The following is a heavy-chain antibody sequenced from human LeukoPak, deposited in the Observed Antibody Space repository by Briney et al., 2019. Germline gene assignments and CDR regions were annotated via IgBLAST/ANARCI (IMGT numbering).Heavy chain of an antibody. CDR1: GFTFSSCA. D-gene: IGHD2-15*01. CDR2: ISSNGLNT. V-gene: IGHV3-64D*09. CDR3: VKEDNYSPGGDY. J-gene: IGHJ4*02. Sequence: GGSLRLSCSASGFTFSSCAMHWVRQAPGMGLQCVSVISSNGLNTYYTDSVRGRFTISRDNSKNTVSLQMSSLRPEDTAVYYCVKEDNYSPGGDYWGQGTLVTVSS.